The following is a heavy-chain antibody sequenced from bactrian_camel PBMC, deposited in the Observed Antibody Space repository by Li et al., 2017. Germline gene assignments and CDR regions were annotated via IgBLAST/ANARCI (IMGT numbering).Heavy chain of an antibody. D-gene: IGHD5*01. Sequence: HVQLVESGGGSVQAGGSLRLSCAGSRFSSYWTYWVRQAPGKGLEWVSGIAEGGGTTYYGDSVSGRFTISRDNTKNTVSLQMFNLKPEDTAVYYCARSFKKDSSYWGQGTQVTVSS. J-gene: IGHJ4*01. CDR1: RFSSYW. CDR2: IAEGGGTT. V-gene: IGHV3S1*01. CDR3: ARSFKKDSSY.